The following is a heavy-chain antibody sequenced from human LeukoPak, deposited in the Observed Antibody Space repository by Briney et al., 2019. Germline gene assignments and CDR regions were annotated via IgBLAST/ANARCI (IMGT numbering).Heavy chain of an antibody. CDR1: TFTFSDYW. D-gene: IGHD2-8*01. J-gene: IGHJ4*02. V-gene: IGHV3-74*03. CDR3: ARDLMVGSPFDS. CDR2: INSDGSGT. Sequence: PGGSLRLSCAASTFTFSDYWMHWVRQAPGKGLVWVSRINSDGSGTMYADSVKGRFTISRDNAKNTLYLQMNSLTAEDTAVYSCARDLMVGSPFDSWGQGTLVTVSS.